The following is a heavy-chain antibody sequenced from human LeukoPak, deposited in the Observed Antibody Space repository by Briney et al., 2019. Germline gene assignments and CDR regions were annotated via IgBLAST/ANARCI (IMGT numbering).Heavy chain of an antibody. D-gene: IGHD1-26*01. CDR3: ARERVGEWELQGGPFDY. Sequence: GGSLRLSCAASGFTFSSYSMNWVRQAPGKGLEWVSYISSSSSTIYYADSVKGRFTISRDNAKNSLYLQMNSLRDEDTAVYYCARERVGEWELQGGPFDYWGQGTLVTVSS. J-gene: IGHJ4*02. CDR2: ISSSSSTI. V-gene: IGHV3-48*02. CDR1: GFTFSSYS.